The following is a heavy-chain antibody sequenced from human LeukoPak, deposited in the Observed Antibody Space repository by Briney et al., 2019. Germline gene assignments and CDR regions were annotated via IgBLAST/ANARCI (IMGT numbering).Heavy chain of an antibody. J-gene: IGHJ4*02. D-gene: IGHD2-2*01. CDR1: GFAVSSNY. Sequence: GGSLRLSCAASGFAVSSNYMSWVRQAPGKGLEWVSVIYSGGSTYYADSVKGRFTVSRDNSKNTLYLQMNSLRAEDTAVYYCARDQLYYFDYWGQGALVTVSS. V-gene: IGHV3-53*01. CDR2: IYSGGST. CDR3: ARDQLYYFDY.